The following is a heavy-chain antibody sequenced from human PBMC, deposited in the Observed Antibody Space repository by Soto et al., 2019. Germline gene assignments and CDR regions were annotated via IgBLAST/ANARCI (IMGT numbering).Heavy chain of an antibody. CDR1: GFTFTGHY. CDR2: INPNSGGT. J-gene: IGHJ4*02. V-gene: IGHV1-2*02. D-gene: IGHD3-10*02. CDR3: AKSGMFSRPSLGYFAY. Sequence: SVKVSCTASGFTFTGHYIHWVRQAPGQGLEWMGWINPNSGGTSYAQKFQGRLTMTTDTSITTAYMELSRLSSDDKAFYYCAKSGMFSRPSLGYFAYWGQGTLVTVS.